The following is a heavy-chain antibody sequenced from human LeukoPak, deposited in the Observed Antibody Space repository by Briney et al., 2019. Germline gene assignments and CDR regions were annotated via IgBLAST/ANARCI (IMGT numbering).Heavy chain of an antibody. J-gene: IGHJ4*02. V-gene: IGHV3-30*01. CDR1: GLTFSSYA. CDR3: ARDEYSSSSLPDY. Sequence: GRSLRLSCAASGLTFSSYAMHWVRQAPGKGLEWVAVISYDGSNKYYADSVKGRFTISRDNSKDTLYLQMNSLRAEDTAVYYCARDEYSSSSLPDYWGQGTLVTVSS. D-gene: IGHD6-6*01. CDR2: ISYDGSNK.